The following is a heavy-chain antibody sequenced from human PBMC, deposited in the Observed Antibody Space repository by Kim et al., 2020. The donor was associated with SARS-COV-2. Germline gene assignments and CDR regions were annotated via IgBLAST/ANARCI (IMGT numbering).Heavy chain of an antibody. CDR3: ARNYRHGLDV. CDR2: ISTHNGDT. Sequence: ASVKVSCKASGYNFTTYGVTWVRQAPGQGPEWMAWISTHNGDTKYEQKFQGRVTLTTDSSTSTAFMDLRSLRSDDTAVYYCARNYRHGLDVWGQGTMVSVSS. V-gene: IGHV1-18*01. CDR1: GYNFTTYG. J-gene: IGHJ3*01. D-gene: IGHD1-7*01.